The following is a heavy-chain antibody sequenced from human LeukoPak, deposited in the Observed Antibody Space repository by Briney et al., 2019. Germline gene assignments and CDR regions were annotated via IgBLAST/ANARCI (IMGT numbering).Heavy chain of an antibody. Sequence: GGSLRLSCAASGFTFSSYGMHWVRQAPGKGLEWVAFIRYDGSNKYYADSVKGRFTISKDNSKNTLYLQMHSLRAEDTAVYYCAKCPWSTICFLFDYWGQGSLVTLP. CDR3: AKCPWSTICFLFDY. CDR2: IRYDGSNK. V-gene: IGHV3-30*02. J-gene: IGHJ4*02. CDR1: GFTFSSYG. D-gene: IGHD2-2*01.